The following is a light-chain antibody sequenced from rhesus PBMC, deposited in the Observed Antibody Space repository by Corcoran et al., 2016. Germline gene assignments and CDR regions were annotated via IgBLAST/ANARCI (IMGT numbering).Light chain of an antibody. J-gene: IGLJ1*01. V-gene: IGLV2S7*01. CDR1: SSDVGGYNY. CDR2: GVS. CDR3: CSYTTGSTYI. Sequence: QAAPTQPPSVSGSPGQSVTISCTGTSSDVGGYNYVSWYQQHPGKAPKLMIYGVSKRPSGVSDRFSGSKSGNTASLTISGLQADDEADYYCCSYTTGSTYIFGAGTRLTVV.